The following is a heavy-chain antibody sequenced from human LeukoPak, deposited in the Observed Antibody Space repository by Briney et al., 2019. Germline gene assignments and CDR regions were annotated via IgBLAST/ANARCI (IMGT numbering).Heavy chain of an antibody. J-gene: IGHJ4*02. CDR3: ARMTTGHDY. CDR2: VNHNGYT. V-gene: IGHV4-34*01. CDR1: GTSFTSYY. Sequence: PSETLSLTCGVSGTSFTSYYWSWIRQTPGKGLEWIGEVNHNGYTNMNPSLKSRVTISVDTSKNQFSLMMTSVTAADTAVYFCARMTTGHDYWGQGTLVTASS. D-gene: IGHD4-17*01.